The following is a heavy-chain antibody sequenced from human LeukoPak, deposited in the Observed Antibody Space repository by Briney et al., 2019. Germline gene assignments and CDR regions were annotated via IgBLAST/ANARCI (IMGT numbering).Heavy chain of an antibody. CDR1: GYTFTTYG. D-gene: IGHD2-2*02. V-gene: IGHV1-18*01. CDR3: ARISGAVPAAIL. CDR2: ISAYNGNT. Sequence: GASVKVSCKASGYTFTTYGITWVRQAPGQGLEWMGWISAYNGNTNYAQKFQGRVTMTRNTSISTAYMELSSLRSEDTAVYYCARISGAVPAAILWGQGTLVTVSS. J-gene: IGHJ4*02.